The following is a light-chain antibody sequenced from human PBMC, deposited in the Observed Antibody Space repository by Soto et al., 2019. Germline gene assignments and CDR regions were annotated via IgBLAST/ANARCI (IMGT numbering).Light chain of an antibody. CDR2: KAS. Sequence: DIKTTQSPSTLSASVGDRVPTTCRASQSISSWLAWYQQKPGKAPKLLIYKASTLESGVPSNFSGSGSGTEFTLTISSLQPEDFATYYCQQYNAYPWTFGQGTNVDVK. V-gene: IGKV1-5*03. CDR3: QQYNAYPWT. J-gene: IGKJ1*01. CDR1: QSISSW.